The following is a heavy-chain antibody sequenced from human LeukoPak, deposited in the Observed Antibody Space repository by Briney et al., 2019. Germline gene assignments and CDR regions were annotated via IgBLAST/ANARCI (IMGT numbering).Heavy chain of an antibody. CDR1: GASISSYY. J-gene: IGHJ4*02. V-gene: IGHV4-59*01. CDR3: ARENPSGYYNRPIDY. D-gene: IGHD3-22*01. CDR2: IYYSGSI. Sequence: SETLSLICTVSGASISSYYWSWIRQPPGKGLEWIGDIYYSGSIKYNPSLKSRVTMSVDTSKNQFSLKLSSVTAADTAIYYCARENPSGYYNRPIDYWGQGTLVAVSS.